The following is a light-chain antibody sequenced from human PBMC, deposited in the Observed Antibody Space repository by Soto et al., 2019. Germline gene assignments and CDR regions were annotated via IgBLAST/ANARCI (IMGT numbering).Light chain of an antibody. Sequence: EIVLTQSPGTLSLSPGERATLSCRASQSVSSSYLAWYQQKPGQAPRLLIYGASSRATGIPDRLSGSGSGTDVTLTISRLEPEDFAVYNCQQYGSSMYTFGQGTKLEIK. CDR1: QSVSSSY. V-gene: IGKV3-20*01. CDR3: QQYGSSMYT. J-gene: IGKJ2*01. CDR2: GAS.